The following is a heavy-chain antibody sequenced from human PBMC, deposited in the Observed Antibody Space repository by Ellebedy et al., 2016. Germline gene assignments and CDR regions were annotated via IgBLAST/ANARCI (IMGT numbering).Heavy chain of an antibody. J-gene: IGHJ4*02. CDR3: ARDPGSGWYFDY. Sequence: GGSLRLSCAASGFTVRTNYMSWVRQAPGKGLEWVANIKQHGSEKDYVDSVKGRFTISRDDAKTSLYLQMTSLRDEDTAVYYCARDPGSGWYFDYWGQGTLITVSS. CDR2: IKQHGSEK. CDR1: GFTVRTNY. D-gene: IGHD6-19*01. V-gene: IGHV3-7*01.